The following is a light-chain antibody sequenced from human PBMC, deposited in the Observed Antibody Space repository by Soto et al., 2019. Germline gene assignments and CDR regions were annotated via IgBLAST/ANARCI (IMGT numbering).Light chain of an antibody. CDR1: QSVSSN. CDR3: QQYNNWPRT. Sequence: EIVMTQSPANLSVSPGERATLSCRASQSVSSNVAWYQQKPGQAPRLLISGASTRATDIPVRFSGSGSGTDFTLTISSLQSEDVAIYYCQQYNNWPRTFGQGTKVDI. V-gene: IGKV3-15*01. CDR2: GAS. J-gene: IGKJ1*01.